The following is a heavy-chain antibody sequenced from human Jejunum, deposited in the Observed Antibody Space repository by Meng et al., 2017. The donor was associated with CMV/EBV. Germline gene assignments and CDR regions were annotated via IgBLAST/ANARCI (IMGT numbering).Heavy chain of an antibody. Sequence: SLTVAVSGGSISSNDYWNWVRQPPGKGLGWIGEVYHTGRTNQNPSLKSRVTISVDKSRNQFSLKLTSVTAADTAVYYCARRASGRYGNWGQGTLVTVSS. V-gene: IGHV4-4*02. D-gene: IGHD2/OR15-2a*01. J-gene: IGHJ4*02. CDR3: ARRASGRYGN. CDR1: GGSISSNDY. CDR2: VYHTGRT.